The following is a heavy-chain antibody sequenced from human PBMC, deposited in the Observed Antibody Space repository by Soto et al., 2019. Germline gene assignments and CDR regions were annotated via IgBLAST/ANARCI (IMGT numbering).Heavy chain of an antibody. D-gene: IGHD3-3*01. CDR3: ASAAAGVVTAYFDF. CDR2: IYTSGST. J-gene: IGHJ4*02. Sequence: SETLSLTCTVSGGSISSYYWSWIRQPAGKGLEWIGRIYTSGSTNYNPSLKSRVTMSVDTSKNQFSLKLSSVTAADTAVYHCASAAAGVVTAYFDFWGQGTLVTVSS. CDR1: GGSISSYY. V-gene: IGHV4-4*07.